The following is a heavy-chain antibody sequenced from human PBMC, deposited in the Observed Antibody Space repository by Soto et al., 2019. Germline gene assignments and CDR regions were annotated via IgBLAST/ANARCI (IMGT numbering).Heavy chain of an antibody. J-gene: IGHJ6*02. Sequence: SVKVSCKASGGTFSSYAISWVRQAPGQGLEWMGGIIPIFGTANYAQKFQGRVTITADESTSTAYMELSSLRSEDTAVYYCARGDTAMVSYYYYGMDVWGQGTTVTVSS. D-gene: IGHD5-18*01. V-gene: IGHV1-69*13. CDR2: IIPIFGTA. CDR1: GGTFSSYA. CDR3: ARGDTAMVSYYYYGMDV.